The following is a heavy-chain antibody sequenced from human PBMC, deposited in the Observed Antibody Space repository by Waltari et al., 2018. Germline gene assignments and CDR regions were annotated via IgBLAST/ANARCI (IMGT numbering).Heavy chain of an antibody. V-gene: IGHV4-59*01. J-gene: IGHJ4*02. CDR1: DDSFNDYY. Sequence: QVQLPESGPGLVKPSETLSLTCTISDDSFNDYYWCWIRQPPGKGLEWLGYIHYSGSTDSSPSFKSRVTMSIDTSKNQFSLNLSSVSAADTAVYYCARDAATGYFDSWGQGTLVTVSS. D-gene: IGHD1-1*01. CDR2: IHYSGST. CDR3: ARDAATGYFDS.